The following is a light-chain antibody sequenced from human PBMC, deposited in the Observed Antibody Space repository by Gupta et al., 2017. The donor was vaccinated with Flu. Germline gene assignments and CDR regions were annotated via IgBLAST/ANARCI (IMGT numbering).Light chain of an antibody. CDR3: KQYRNWPQT. Sequence: EIVMTQSPDTLSVSPGERATLSCRASGFISSNLDWYQQRPGQAPRRLIFDASTRATGIPASFSGSGYGTEFTLTISNLQSEDFAVYYCKQYRNWPQTFGQGTRLEIK. CDR1: GFISSN. V-gene: IGKV3-15*01. CDR2: DAS. J-gene: IGKJ2*01.